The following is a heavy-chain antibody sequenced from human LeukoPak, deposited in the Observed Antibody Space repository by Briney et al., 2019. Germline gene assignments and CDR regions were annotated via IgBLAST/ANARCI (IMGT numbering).Heavy chain of an antibody. Sequence: SQTLSLTCTVSGGSISSGGYYWSWIRQHPGKGLEWIGYICYSGSTYYNPSLKSRVTISVDTSKNQFSLKLSSVTAADTAVYYCAVFDCSSTSCFLDYWGQGTLVTVSS. CDR3: AVFDCSSTSCFLDY. J-gene: IGHJ4*02. CDR2: ICYSGST. CDR1: GGSISSGGYY. D-gene: IGHD2-2*01. V-gene: IGHV4-31*03.